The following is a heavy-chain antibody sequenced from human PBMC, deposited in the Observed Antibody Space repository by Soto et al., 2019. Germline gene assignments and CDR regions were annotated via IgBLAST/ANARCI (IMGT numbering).Heavy chain of an antibody. D-gene: IGHD2-2*02. CDR1: GYSFTSYW. CDR2: IYPGDSDT. Sequence: GESLKISCKGSGYSFTSYWIGWVRQMPGKGLEWMGIIYPGDSDTRYSPSFQGQVTISADKSISIAYLQWSSLKASDTAMYYCAREDCSSTSCYTGWFDPWGQGTLVTVSS. V-gene: IGHV5-51*01. CDR3: AREDCSSTSCYTGWFDP. J-gene: IGHJ5*02.